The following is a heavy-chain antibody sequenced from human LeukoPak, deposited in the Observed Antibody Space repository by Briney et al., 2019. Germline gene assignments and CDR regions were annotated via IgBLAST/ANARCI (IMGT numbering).Heavy chain of an antibody. CDR1: GGSISSYY. J-gene: IGHJ4*02. CDR3: ARENSGSYREFDY. Sequence: ASETLSLTCTVSGGSISSYYWTWIRQPAGKGLEWIGRIYPSGSTNYNPSFKSRVTMSVDTSKNQFSLKLSSVTAADTAVYYCARENSGSYREFDYWGQGTLVTVS. V-gene: IGHV4-4*07. CDR2: IYPSGST. D-gene: IGHD1-26*01.